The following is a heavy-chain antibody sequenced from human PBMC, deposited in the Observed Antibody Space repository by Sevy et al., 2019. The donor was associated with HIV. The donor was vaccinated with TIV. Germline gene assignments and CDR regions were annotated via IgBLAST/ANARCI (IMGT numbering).Heavy chain of an antibody. Sequence: GGSLRLSCAASGFSISPYAFHWVRQAPGKGLEWVALMSYDGSTRYYAHSAKGRFAIYKDNSKNKLYLQMDSLRIEDTAIYYCARDAGYSTGWYAGYWGQGTLVTVSS. J-gene: IGHJ4*02. CDR2: MSYDGSTR. V-gene: IGHV3-30*09. CDR3: ARDAGYSTGWYAGY. D-gene: IGHD6-19*01. CDR1: GFSISPYA.